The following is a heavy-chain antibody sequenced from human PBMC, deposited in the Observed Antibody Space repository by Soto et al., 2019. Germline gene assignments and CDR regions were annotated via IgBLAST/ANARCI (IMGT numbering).Heavy chain of an antibody. V-gene: IGHV3-30*18. D-gene: IGHD3-10*01. CDR2: ILYDGSDK. CDR1: GFAFSSYG. CDR3: AKAGGGFGDFVHH. Sequence: GGSLRLSCAASGFAFSSYGMHWVRQAPGKGLEWVTGILYDGSDKYYADSVKGRFTISRENSKNTLYLQMNSLRTEDSAVYYCAKAGGGFGDFVHHWGQGTPVTVSS. J-gene: IGHJ4*02.